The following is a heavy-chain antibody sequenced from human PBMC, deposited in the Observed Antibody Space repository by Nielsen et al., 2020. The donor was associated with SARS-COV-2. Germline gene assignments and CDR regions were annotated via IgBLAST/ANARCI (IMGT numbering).Heavy chain of an antibody. CDR2: INDDGSST. CDR1: GFTFSGTW. Sequence: GGSLRLSCAASGFTFSGTWMHWVRQAPGKGLLWVSRINDDGSSTIYADSVKGRFTVSRDDAKNTLYLQMDSLRAEDTAVYFCAKGARGFIDVWGKRTTVTVSS. J-gene: IGHJ6*03. V-gene: IGHV3-74*01. CDR3: AKGARGFIDV. D-gene: IGHD3-10*01.